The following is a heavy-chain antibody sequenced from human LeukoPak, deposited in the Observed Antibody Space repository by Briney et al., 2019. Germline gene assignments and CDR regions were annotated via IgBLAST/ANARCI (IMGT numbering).Heavy chain of an antibody. Sequence: GGSLRLSCSASGFTFSGYPMHWVRQAPGKGLESVSSISSNGGNTHYADSVKGRFTISRGNSKNTLYLQMSSLRAEDTAVYYCVKDLDDYPPSDAFDLWGQETMVTVSS. CDR1: GFTFSGYP. V-gene: IGHV3-64D*06. CDR3: VKDLDDYPPSDAFDL. D-gene: IGHD5-24*01. CDR2: ISSNGGNT. J-gene: IGHJ3*01.